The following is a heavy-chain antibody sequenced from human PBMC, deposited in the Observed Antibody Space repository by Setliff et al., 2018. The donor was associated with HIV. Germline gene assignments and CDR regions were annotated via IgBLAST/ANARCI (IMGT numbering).Heavy chain of an antibody. CDR3: TRQSPVAGSGAFDI. V-gene: IGHV4-61*02. Sequence: PSETLSLTCTVSGGSISSDDYYWSWIRQPAGQGLEWIGRIYTSGNTNYNPSTNYNPSLKSRITISLETSRNQFSLRVTSVTATDTAVYYCTRQSPVAGSGAFDIWGQGTMVTVSS. CDR2: IYTSGNTNYNPST. CDR1: GGSISSDDYY. D-gene: IGHD6-19*01. J-gene: IGHJ3*02.